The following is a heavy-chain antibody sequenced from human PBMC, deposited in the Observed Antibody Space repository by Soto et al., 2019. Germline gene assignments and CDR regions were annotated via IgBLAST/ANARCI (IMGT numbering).Heavy chain of an antibody. J-gene: IGHJ6*03. CDR2: ISSSSSTI. Sequence: PGGSLRLSCAASGFTFSSYSMNWVRQAPGKGLEWVSYISSSSSTIYYADSVKGRFTISRDNAKNSLYLQMNSLRAEDTAVYYCARESYDILTGYLNYYYYMDVWGKGTTVTVSS. V-gene: IGHV3-48*01. CDR1: GFTFSSYS. D-gene: IGHD3-9*01. CDR3: ARESYDILTGYLNYYYYMDV.